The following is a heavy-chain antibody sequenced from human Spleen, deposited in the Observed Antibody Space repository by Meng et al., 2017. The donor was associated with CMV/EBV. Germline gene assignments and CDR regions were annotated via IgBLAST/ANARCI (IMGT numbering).Heavy chain of an antibody. CDR2: IRDDGSNK. V-gene: IGHV3-30*02. CDR1: FSTYG. J-gene: IGHJ5*02. D-gene: IGHD4-11*01. Sequence: FSTYGMHWVRQAPGKGLEWVAFIRDDGSNKYYADSVKGRFTISRDNSKNTLDLKMNSLRTEDTAVYACAKNRGDYNDYAGWFDPWGQGTLVTVSS. CDR3: AKNRGDYNDYAGWFDP.